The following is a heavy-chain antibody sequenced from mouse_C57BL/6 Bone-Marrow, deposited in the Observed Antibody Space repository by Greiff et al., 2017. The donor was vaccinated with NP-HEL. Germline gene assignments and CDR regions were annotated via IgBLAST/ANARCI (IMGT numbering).Heavy chain of an antibody. CDR3: ARGMSNYFDY. Sequence: DVKLQESGGGLVKPGGSLKLSCAASGFTFSSYAMSWVRQTPEKRLEWVATISDGGSYTYYPDNVKGRFTISRDNAKNNLYLQMSHLKSEDTAMYYCARGMSNYFDYWGQGTTLTVSS. CDR1: GFTFSSYA. CDR2: ISDGGSYT. D-gene: IGHD5-1*01. J-gene: IGHJ2*01. V-gene: IGHV5-4*03.